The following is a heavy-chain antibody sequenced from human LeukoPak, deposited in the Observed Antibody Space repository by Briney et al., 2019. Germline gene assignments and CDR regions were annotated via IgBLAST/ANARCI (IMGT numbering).Heavy chain of an antibody. D-gene: IGHD1-26*01. CDR1: GGSISSGSYY. V-gene: IGHV4-61*02. CDR2: IYTSGST. CDR3: ARDGNRNWFDP. Sequence: SETLSLTCTVSGGSISSGSYYWSWIRQPAGKGLEWIGRIYTSGSTNYNPSLKSRVTISVDTSKNQFSLKLSSVTAADTAVYYCARDGNRNWFDPWGQGTLVTVSS. J-gene: IGHJ5*02.